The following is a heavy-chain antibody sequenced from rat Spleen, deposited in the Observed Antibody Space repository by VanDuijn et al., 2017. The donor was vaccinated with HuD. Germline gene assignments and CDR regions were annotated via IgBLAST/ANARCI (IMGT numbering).Heavy chain of an antibody. D-gene: IGHD4-3*01. CDR2: ISYDGSST. Sequence: EVQLVESDGGLVQPRRSLKLSCAASGFTFSDYYMAWVRQAPTKGLEWVATISYDGSSTYYPDSVKGRFTISRDTAENTLYLQMTSLRSEDTATYYCARHFGLYYFDYWGQGVMVTVSS. CDR1: GFTFSDYY. V-gene: IGHV5-29*01. CDR3: ARHFGLYYFDY. J-gene: IGHJ2*01.